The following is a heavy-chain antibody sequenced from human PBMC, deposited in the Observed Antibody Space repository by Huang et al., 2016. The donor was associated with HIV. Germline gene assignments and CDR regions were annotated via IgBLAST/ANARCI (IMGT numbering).Heavy chain of an antibody. D-gene: IGHD6-19*01. CDR2: IFSGGRT. J-gene: IGHJ6*02. V-gene: IGHV3-53*01. CDR1: GFTVSNNY. CDR3: ARGAESSWSGSYYYGLDV. Sequence: EVQLVESGGGLIQPGGSLRLSCSASGFTVSNNYFTLVRQAPGKGLEWGSVIFSGGRTYHADSGKVLFTISRDNSKNTLYLQMNSLRADDTAVYYCARGAESSWSGSYYYGLDVWGQGTTVTV.